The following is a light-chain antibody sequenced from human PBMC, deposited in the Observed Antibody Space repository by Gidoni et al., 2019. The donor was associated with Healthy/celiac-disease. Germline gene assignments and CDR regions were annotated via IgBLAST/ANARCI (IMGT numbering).Light chain of an antibody. V-gene: IGKV2-28*01. Sequence: IVVNQSPLSLPVTPGEPASISCRSSQSLLHSNGYNYLDWYLQKPGQSPQLLIYLGSNRASGVPDRFSGSGSGTDFTLKISRVEAEDVGVYYCMQALQTPRTFGQGTKVEIK. CDR1: QSLLHSNGYNY. CDR3: MQALQTPRT. CDR2: LGS. J-gene: IGKJ1*01.